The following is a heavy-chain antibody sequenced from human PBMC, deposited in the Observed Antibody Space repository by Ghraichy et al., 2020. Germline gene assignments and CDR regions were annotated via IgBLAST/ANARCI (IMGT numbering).Heavy chain of an antibody. CDR2: IYPGDSDT. V-gene: IGHV5-51*01. CDR1: GYSFTSYW. J-gene: IGHJ1*01. Sequence: GESLNISCKGSGYSFTSYWIGWVRQMPGKGLEWMGIIYPGDSDTRYSPSFQGQVTISADKSISTAYLQWSSLKASDTAMYYCARQTSSVVVTAIDEYFQHWGQGTLVTVSS. D-gene: IGHD2-21*02. CDR3: ARQTSSVVVTAIDEYFQH.